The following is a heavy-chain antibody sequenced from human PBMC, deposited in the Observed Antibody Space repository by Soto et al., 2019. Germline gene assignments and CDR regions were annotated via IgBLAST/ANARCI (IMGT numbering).Heavy chain of an antibody. V-gene: IGHV3-30-3*01. CDR2: ISYDGNTK. CDR1: GFTFTSYA. D-gene: IGHD2-15*01. J-gene: IGHJ5*01. CDR3: AKDPRYCSGGTCFPEGEHWLDS. Sequence: PGGSLRLSCAASGFTFTSYAMHWVRQGPGKGLEWVAVISYDGNTKFYTDSLKGRFSISRDNSKNTLYLQMNSLRAEDTAVYYCAKDPRYCSGGTCFPEGEHWLDSWGQGTLVTVSS.